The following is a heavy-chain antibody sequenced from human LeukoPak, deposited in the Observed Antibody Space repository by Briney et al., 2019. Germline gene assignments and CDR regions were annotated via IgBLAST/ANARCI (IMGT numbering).Heavy chain of an antibody. CDR3: AKESPIAVGTSADAFDI. CDR1: GFTFSSYG. J-gene: IGHJ3*02. CDR2: ISYDGSNK. V-gene: IGHV3-30*18. D-gene: IGHD6-19*01. Sequence: GGSLRLSCAASGFTFSSYGMHGVRQAPGKGLEWVAVISYDGSNKYYADSVKGRFTISRDNSKNTLYLQMNSLRAEDTAVYYCAKESPIAVGTSADAFDIWGQGTMVTVSS.